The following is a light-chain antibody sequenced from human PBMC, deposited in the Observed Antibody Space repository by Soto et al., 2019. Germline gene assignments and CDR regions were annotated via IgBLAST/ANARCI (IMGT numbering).Light chain of an antibody. CDR2: DAS. Sequence: EIVLTQSPATLSLSPGERATLSCRASQSVSSYLVWYQQRPGQAPRLLIYDASTRATGVPARFSGSGSGTDFTLTISSLEPEDFAVYYCQQRANWPLTFGGGTKVEFK. CDR1: QSVSSY. CDR3: QQRANWPLT. J-gene: IGKJ4*01. V-gene: IGKV3-11*01.